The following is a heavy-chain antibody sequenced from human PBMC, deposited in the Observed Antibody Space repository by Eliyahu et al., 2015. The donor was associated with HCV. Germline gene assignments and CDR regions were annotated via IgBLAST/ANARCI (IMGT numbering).Heavy chain of an antibody. CDR1: GFTFNQHA. CDR3: VKDVAAAGHDVFDV. D-gene: IGHD6-13*01. V-gene: IGHV3-9*01. Sequence: EVQLVDSGGGLVQAGGXLXLAXAASGFTFNQHAMHWVRQSPGRGLGWVSGIAWNGGSIGYVDSVRGRFTISRDNAKNSLYLQMNSLRPEDTALYYCVKDVAAAGHDVFDVWGQGTMVTVSS. J-gene: IGHJ3*01. CDR2: IAWNGGSI.